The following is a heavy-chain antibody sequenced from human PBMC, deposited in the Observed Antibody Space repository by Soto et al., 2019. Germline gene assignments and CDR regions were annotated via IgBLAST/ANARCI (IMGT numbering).Heavy chain of an antibody. D-gene: IGHD1-1*01. Sequence: ASVKVSCKASGYTFTGYYMHWVRQAPGQGLEWMVWINPNSGGTNYAQKFQGWVTMTRDTSISTAYMELSRLRSDDTAVYYCARVLGNSLGGMDVWGQGTTVTVSS. CDR1: GYTFTGYY. J-gene: IGHJ6*02. CDR3: ARVLGNSLGGMDV. V-gene: IGHV1-2*04. CDR2: INPNSGGT.